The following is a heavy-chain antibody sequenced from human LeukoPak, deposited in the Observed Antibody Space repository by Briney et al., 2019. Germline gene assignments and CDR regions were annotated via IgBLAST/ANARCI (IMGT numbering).Heavy chain of an antibody. J-gene: IGHJ4*02. CDR3: ARHVHIVYCSTTSCPFDY. D-gene: IGHD2-2*01. V-gene: IGHV4-39*01. CDR2: IFYSGST. Sequence: SETLSLTCTVSGGSISSSSYYWGWIRQPPGKGLEWIGNIFYSGSTYYNPSLKSRDTISVDTSKNHFSLKLSSVTAADTAVYYCARHVHIVYCSTTSCPFDYWGQGTLVTVSS. CDR1: GGSISSSSYY.